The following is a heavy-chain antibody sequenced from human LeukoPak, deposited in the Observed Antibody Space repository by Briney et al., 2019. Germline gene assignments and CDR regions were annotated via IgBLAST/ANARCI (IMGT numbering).Heavy chain of an antibody. V-gene: IGHV4-31*03. Sequence: SETLSLTCTVSGGSISSGGYYWSWIRQHPGTGLEWIGYIYYSGSTYYNPSLKSRVTISVDTSKNQFSLKLSSVTAADTAVYYCARVHSSGWAYNWFDPWGQGTLVTVSS. CDR2: IYYSGST. CDR1: GGSISSGGYY. D-gene: IGHD6-19*01. CDR3: ARVHSSGWAYNWFDP. J-gene: IGHJ5*02.